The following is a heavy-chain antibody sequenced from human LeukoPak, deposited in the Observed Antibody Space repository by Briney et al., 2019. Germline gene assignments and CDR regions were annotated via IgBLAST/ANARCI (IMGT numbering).Heavy chain of an antibody. CDR1: GASISTYY. V-gene: IGHV4-59*01. D-gene: IGHD6-19*01. J-gene: IGHJ4*02. Sequence: PSETLSLTCTVSGASISTYYWSWIRQPPGKGLEWIGYIYYSGSTNYSPSLKSRVTTSVDTSKNQFSLKLSSVTAADTAVYYCARLYSSGWHYFDYWGQGTLVTVSS. CDR3: ARLYSSGWHYFDY. CDR2: IYYSGST.